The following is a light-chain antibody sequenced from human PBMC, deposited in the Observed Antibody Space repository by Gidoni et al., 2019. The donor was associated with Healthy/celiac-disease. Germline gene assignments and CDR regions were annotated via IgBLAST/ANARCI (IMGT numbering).Light chain of an antibody. V-gene: IGKV3-15*01. CDR3: QQYNNWPPWT. Sequence: SNLAWYQQKPGQDPRLLIYCASTRATGIPARFSGSGSGTEFTLTISSLQSEDFAVYYCQQYNNWPPWTFGQGTKVEIK. J-gene: IGKJ1*01. CDR1: SN. CDR2: CAS.